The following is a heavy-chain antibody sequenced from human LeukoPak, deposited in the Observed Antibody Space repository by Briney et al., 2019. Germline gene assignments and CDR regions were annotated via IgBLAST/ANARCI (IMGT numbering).Heavy chain of an antibody. CDR2: ISAYNGNT. CDR1: GYTFTSYG. Sequence: GASVKVSCKASGYTFTSYGISWVRQAPGQGLEWMGWISAYNGNTNYAQKLQGRVTMTTDTSTSTAYMELRSLRSDDTAVYYCARSRYLYGDPYYYYMDVWGKGTTVTVSS. CDR3: ARSRYLYGDPYYYYMDV. J-gene: IGHJ6*03. V-gene: IGHV1-18*01. D-gene: IGHD4-17*01.